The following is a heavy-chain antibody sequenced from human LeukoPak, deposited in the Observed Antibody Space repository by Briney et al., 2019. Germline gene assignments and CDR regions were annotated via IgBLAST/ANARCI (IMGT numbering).Heavy chain of an antibody. CDR3: ARDRGDSSGYDAFDI. CDR2: ISSISSYI. V-gene: IGHV3-21*01. J-gene: IGHJ3*02. CDR1: GFTLSSYS. D-gene: IGHD3-22*01. Sequence: GGSLRLSCAASGFTLSSYSMKWVRQAPGKGLEWVSSISSISSYIYYADSVKGRFTISRDNAKNSLYLQMNSLRAEDTAVYYCARDRGDSSGYDAFDIWGQGTMVTVSS.